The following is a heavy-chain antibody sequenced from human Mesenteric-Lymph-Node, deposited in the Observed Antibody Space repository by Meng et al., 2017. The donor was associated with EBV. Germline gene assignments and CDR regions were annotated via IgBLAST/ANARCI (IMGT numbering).Heavy chain of an antibody. CDR2: IIPMFGTT. J-gene: IGHJ4*02. CDR3: ARGGYYGSGSYYNPFDY. Sequence: QVRLVQSWAELQKPGSSVKVSCKASGITFSSYAISWVRQAHGQGLEWMGGIIPMFGTTNYAQKFQGTVTITADESTNTAYMELSSLRSEDTAVYYCARGGYYGSGSYYNPFDYWGQGTLVTVSS. V-gene: IGHV1-69*01. CDR1: GITFSSYA. D-gene: IGHD3-10*01.